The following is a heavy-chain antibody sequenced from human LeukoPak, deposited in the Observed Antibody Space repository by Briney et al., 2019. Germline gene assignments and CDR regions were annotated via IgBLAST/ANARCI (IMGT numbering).Heavy chain of an antibody. CDR3: AKEEEGGA. CDR2: ISSSSSTI. D-gene: IGHD4-17*01. Sequence: GGSLRLSCAASGFSFSRYSMNWVRQAPGKGLEWLSYISSSSSTIYYADSVKGRFTISRDNSKNTLYLQMNSLRAEDTAVYYCAKEEEGGAWGQGTLVTVSS. V-gene: IGHV3-48*01. CDR1: GFSFSRYS. J-gene: IGHJ5*02.